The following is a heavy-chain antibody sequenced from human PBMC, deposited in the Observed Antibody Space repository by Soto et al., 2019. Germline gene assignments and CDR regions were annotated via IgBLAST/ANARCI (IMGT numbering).Heavy chain of an antibody. CDR3: AKGQHCSTTSCYFYYYGMDV. V-gene: IGHV3-30*18. CDR2: ISYDGSNK. J-gene: IGHJ6*02. Sequence: QVQLVESGGGVVQPGRSLRLSCAASGFTFSTYGMHWVRQAPGKGLEWVAVISYDGSNKYYADSVKGRLTISRDNSKNTLYLKMNSLRAEDTGVYYCAKGQHCSTTSCYFYYYGMDVWGQGTTVAVSS. D-gene: IGHD2-2*01. CDR1: GFTFSTYG.